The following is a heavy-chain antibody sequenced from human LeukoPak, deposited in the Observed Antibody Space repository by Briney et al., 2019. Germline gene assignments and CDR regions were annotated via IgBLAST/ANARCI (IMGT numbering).Heavy chain of an antibody. D-gene: IGHD3-22*01. V-gene: IGHV4-59*08. J-gene: IGHJ4*02. CDR2: IHGSGST. CDR3: ARQSYETIGYDYRTKAYFDY. CDR1: GGSISSYY. Sequence: SETLSLTCTVSGGSISSYYWSWIRQPPGKGLEWIGYIHGSGSTNYNPSLKSRVTISADTSKKQFSLKVSSVTAADTAVYYWARQSYETIGYDYRTKAYFDYWAQGTLVTVSS.